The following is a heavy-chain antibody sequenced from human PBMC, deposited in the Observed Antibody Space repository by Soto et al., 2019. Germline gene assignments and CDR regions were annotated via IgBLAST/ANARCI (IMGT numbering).Heavy chain of an antibody. CDR2: ISAYNGNT. J-gene: IGHJ4*02. Sequence: ASVKVSCKASGYTFTSYGINWVRQAPGQGLEWMGWISAYNGNTNYAQKLQGRVTMTTDTSTSTAYMELRSLRSDDTAVYYCARDFTYYYDSSGYCPYYWGQGTLVTVSS. V-gene: IGHV1-18*01. CDR1: GYTFTSYG. D-gene: IGHD3-22*01. CDR3: ARDFTYYYDSSGYCPYY.